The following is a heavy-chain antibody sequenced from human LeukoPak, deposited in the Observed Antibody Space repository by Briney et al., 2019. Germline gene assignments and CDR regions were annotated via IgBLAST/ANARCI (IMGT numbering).Heavy chain of an antibody. V-gene: IGHV4-31*03. CDR1: GGSTRRRNFY. D-gene: IGHD1-14*01. J-gene: IGHJ4*02. CDR3: ARDSSPAGPPHFDN. CDR2: IDYTGST. Sequence: SETLSLTCSVSGGSTRRRNFYWTWIRQHPGEGLEWIGYIDYTGSTKYNPSLKSRVNFSFDTSKNQFSLNLTSVTAADTAVYYCARDSSPAGPPHFDNWGQGTLVTVSS.